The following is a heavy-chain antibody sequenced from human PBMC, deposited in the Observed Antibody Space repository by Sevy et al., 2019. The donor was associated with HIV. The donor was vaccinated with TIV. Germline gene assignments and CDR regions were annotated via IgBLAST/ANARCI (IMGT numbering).Heavy chain of an antibody. CDR2: IKSKTDGGTT. CDR3: TTGIAAAGTGAFDI. Sequence: GGSLRLSCAASEFTFSNAWMSWVRQAPGKGLEWVGRIKSKTDGGTTDYAAPVKGRFTISRDDSKNTLYLQMNSLKTEDTAVYYCTTGIAAAGTGAFDIWGQGTMVTVSS. D-gene: IGHD6-13*01. CDR1: EFTFSNAW. J-gene: IGHJ3*02. V-gene: IGHV3-15*01.